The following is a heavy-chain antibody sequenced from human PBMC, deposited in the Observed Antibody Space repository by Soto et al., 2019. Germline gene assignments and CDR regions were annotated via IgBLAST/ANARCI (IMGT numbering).Heavy chain of an antibody. V-gene: IGHV5-10-1*01. D-gene: IGHD6-13*01. CDR2: IDPSDSYT. Sequence: PGESLKISCKGSGYSLTSYCISWVRQMPGKGLEWMGRIDPSDSYTNYSPSFQGHVTISADKSISTAYLQWSSLKASDTAMYYCARTAAAGKYYYGMDVWGQGTTVTVSS. CDR1: GYSLTSYC. J-gene: IGHJ6*02. CDR3: ARTAAAGKYYYGMDV.